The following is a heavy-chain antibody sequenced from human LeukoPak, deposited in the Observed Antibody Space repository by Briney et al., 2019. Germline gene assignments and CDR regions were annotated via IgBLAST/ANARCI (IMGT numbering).Heavy chain of an antibody. CDR2: IYYSGST. Sequence: SENLSLTCTVSGGSISSYYWSWIRQPPGKGLEWIGYIYYSGSTNYNPSLKSRVTISVDTSKNQFSLKLSSVTAADTAVYYCARVSSSSGVGYWGQGTLVTVSS. D-gene: IGHD6-6*01. V-gene: IGHV4-59*01. CDR3: ARVSSSSGVGY. CDR1: GGSISSYY. J-gene: IGHJ4*02.